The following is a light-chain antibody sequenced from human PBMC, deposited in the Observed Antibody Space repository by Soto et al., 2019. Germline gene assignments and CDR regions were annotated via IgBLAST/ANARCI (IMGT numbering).Light chain of an antibody. V-gene: IGLV2-14*03. CDR1: NGDVGGYNY. J-gene: IGLJ3*02. CDR2: DVS. CDR3: NSYTTSNTRV. Sequence: QSALTQPASVSGSPGQSITISCTGTNGDVGGYNYVSWYQQHPGKAPKLMIYDVSNRPSGVSTRFSGSKSGNTASLTISGLQAEDEAEYYCNSYTTSNTRVFGGGTNLTVL.